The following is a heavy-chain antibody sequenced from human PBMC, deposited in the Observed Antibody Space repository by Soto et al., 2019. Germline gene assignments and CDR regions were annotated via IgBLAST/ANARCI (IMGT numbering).Heavy chain of an antibody. D-gene: IGHD3-22*01. Sequence: GGSLRLSCTASGFTFNSYKMNWVRQAPGKGLEWVSSIDSRSNYIYYADSVRGRFTISRDNAKYSLYLQMNSLRAEDTAVYYCASAYYDSTGYYHDAFDIWGQGTMVTVS. CDR3: ASAYYDSTGYYHDAFDI. J-gene: IGHJ3*02. V-gene: IGHV3-21*01. CDR1: GFTFNSYK. CDR2: IDSRSNYI.